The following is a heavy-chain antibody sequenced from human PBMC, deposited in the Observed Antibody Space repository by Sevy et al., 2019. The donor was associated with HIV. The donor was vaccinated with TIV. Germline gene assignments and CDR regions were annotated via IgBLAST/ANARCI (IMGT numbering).Heavy chain of an antibody. CDR3: VKDRSGSYSFDY. CDR2: ICWSGGNL. V-gene: IGHV3-9*01. D-gene: IGHD1-26*01. J-gene: IGHJ4*02. Sequence: GGSLRLSCAASGFSFDDYTMNWVRQAPGKGLEWDSGICWSGGNLAYAVSVGGGFTISRNNAKNSLFLQMNSLRVEDTALYYCVKDRSGSYSFDYWGQGTLVTVSS. CDR1: GFSFDDYT.